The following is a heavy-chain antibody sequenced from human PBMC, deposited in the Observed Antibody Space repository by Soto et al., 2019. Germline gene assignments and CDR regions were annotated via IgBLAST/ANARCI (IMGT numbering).Heavy chain of an antibody. V-gene: IGHV4-34*01. J-gene: IGHJ5*02. CDR2: INHSGST. D-gene: IGHD3-10*01. CDR3: ASYYGSGSYYNWFDP. Sequence: PSETLSLTCAVYGGSFSGYDWSWIRQPPGKGLEWIGEINHSGSTNYNPSLKSRVTISVDTSKNQFSLKLSSVTAADTAVYYCASYYGSGSYYNWFDPWGQGTLVTVSS. CDR1: GGSFSGYD.